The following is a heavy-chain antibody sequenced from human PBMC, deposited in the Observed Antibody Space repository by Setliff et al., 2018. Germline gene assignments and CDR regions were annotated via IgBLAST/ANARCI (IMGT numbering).Heavy chain of an antibody. CDR3: ARGGGYNSGSYRGGFYYMDV. CDR1: GGSISSSSYY. Sequence: SETLSLTCTVSGGSISSSSYYWGWIRQPPGQGLEWIGSIYYSGSTYYNPSLKSRVTISVDTSKNQFSLKLSPVTAADTAVYYCARGGGYNSGSYRGGFYYMDVWGKGTTVTVSS. J-gene: IGHJ6*03. D-gene: IGHD6-19*01. V-gene: IGHV4-39*01. CDR2: IYYSGST.